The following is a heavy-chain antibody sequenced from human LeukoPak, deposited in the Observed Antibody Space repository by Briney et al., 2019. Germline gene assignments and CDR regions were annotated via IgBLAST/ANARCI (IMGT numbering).Heavy chain of an antibody. V-gene: IGHV1-69*13. CDR3: ASGRAEWSAAPFDI. D-gene: IGHD3-3*01. J-gene: IGHJ3*02. CDR1: GGTFSSYA. CDR2: IIPIFGTA. Sequence: ASVRVSCKASGGTFSSYAISWVRQAPGQGLEWMGGIIPIFGTANYAQKFQGRVTITADESTSTAYMELSSLRSEDTAVYYCASGRAEWSAAPFDIWGQGTMVTVSS.